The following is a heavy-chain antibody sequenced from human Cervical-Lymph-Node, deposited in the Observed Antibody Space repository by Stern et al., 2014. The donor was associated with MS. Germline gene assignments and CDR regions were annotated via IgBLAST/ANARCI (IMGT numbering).Heavy chain of an antibody. CDR2: LNPNSGGT. V-gene: IGHV1-2*06. Sequence: VQLLESGAEVKKPGASVKVSCKASGYTFTGNYMHWVRQAPGQGLEWMGRLNPNSGGTKYAQKFQGRVSMARDTSISTAYMELSRLRSDDTAVYYCARGTYFDYYYYGMDVWGQGTTVTVSS. D-gene: IGHD3-9*01. J-gene: IGHJ6*02. CDR3: ARGTYFDYYYYGMDV. CDR1: GYTFTGNY.